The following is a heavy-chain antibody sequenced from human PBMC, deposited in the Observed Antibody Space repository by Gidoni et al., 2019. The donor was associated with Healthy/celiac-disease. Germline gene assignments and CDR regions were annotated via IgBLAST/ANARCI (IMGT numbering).Heavy chain of an antibody. CDR2: IYSGGST. J-gene: IGHJ6*02. CDR3: ARAVSYYYGSGSPFNGMDV. Sequence: EVQLVESGGGLVQPGGSLRLSCAASGFTVSSNYRSWVRQAPGKGLEWVSVIYSGGSTYYADSVKGRFTISRHNSKNTLYLQMNSLRAEDTAVYYCARAVSYYYGSGSPFNGMDVWGQGTTVTVSS. D-gene: IGHD3-10*01. CDR1: GFTVSSNY. V-gene: IGHV3-53*04.